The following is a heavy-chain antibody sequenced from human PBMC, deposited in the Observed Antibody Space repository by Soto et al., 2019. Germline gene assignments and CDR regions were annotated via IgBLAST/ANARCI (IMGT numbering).Heavy chain of an antibody. Sequence: QLQLQESGPGLVKPSETLSLTCTVSGGSISSSSHYWGWIRQPPGKGLEWIGSIDYSGSTYYSPSLKSRVTISVDTYKNQLSLQLSSVTAADTAVFYCARTLQRHGEHLFDHWGQGTLVTVSS. J-gene: IGHJ4*02. CDR3: ARTLQRHGEHLFDH. D-gene: IGHD4-17*01. CDR2: IDYSGST. V-gene: IGHV4-39*01. CDR1: GGSISSSSHY.